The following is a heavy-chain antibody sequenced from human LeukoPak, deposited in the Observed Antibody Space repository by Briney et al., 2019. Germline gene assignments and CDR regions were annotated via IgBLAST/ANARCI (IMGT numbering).Heavy chain of an antibody. CDR1: GFTFSSYG. CDR2: IRYDGSNK. Sequence: GGSLRLSCAASGFTFSSYGMHWVRQAPGKGLEWVAFIRYDGSNKYYADSVKGRFTISRDNSKNTLYLRMNSLRAEDTAVYYCAKEPYYYDSSRPGSYYYMDVWGKGTTVTVSS. J-gene: IGHJ6*03. D-gene: IGHD3-22*01. CDR3: AKEPYYYDSSRPGSYYYMDV. V-gene: IGHV3-30*02.